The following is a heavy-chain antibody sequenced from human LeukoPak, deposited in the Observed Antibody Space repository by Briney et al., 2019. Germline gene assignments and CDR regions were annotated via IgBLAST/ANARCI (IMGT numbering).Heavy chain of an antibody. J-gene: IGHJ4*02. Sequence: GGSLRLSCTASGFAFGDFAMNWVRQAPGKGLEWVGFIKTKLYGGTTEYAASVKGRFTISRDDSKAVAYLQMNSLKTEDTAVYYCTRDHRDDWNPGYYFDYWGQGTLVTVSS. CDR3: TRDHRDDWNPGYYFDY. V-gene: IGHV3-49*04. D-gene: IGHD1-1*01. CDR2: IKTKLYGGTT. CDR1: GFAFGDFA.